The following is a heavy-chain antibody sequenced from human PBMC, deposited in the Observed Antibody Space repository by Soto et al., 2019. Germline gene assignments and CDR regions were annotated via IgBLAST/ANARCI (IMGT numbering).Heavy chain of an antibody. CDR2: VNNDGSDT. D-gene: IGHD3-22*01. J-gene: IGHJ4*02. Sequence: GGSLRLSCAASGFTFGNYWMHWVRQAPGKGLVWVSGVNNDGSDTRYADSVKDRFTISRDNSKNTLYLQMNSLRAEDTAVYYCVPHYDSSGAFDYWGQGTLVTVSS. V-gene: IGHV3-74*01. CDR3: VPHYDSSGAFDY. CDR1: GFTFGNYW.